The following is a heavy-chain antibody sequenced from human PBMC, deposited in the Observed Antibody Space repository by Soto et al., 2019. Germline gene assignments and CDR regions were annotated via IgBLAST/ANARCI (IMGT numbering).Heavy chain of an antibody. J-gene: IGHJ4*02. CDR2: ISSSSSYI. Sequence: EVQLVESGGGLVKPGGSLRLSCAASGFTFSSYSINWVRQAPGKGLEWVSSISSSSSYIYYADSVKGRFTISRDNAKNSLYLQMNSLRAEDTAVYYCARAPNYYDSTFCDYWGQGTLVTVSS. CDR1: GFTFSSYS. V-gene: IGHV3-21*01. D-gene: IGHD3-22*01. CDR3: ARAPNYYDSTFCDY.